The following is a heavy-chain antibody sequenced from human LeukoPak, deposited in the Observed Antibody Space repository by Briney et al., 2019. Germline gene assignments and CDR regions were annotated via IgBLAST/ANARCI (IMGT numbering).Heavy chain of an antibody. J-gene: IGHJ6*02. CDR2: IIPIFSTP. Sequence: SVKASCKASGGTFSSYAINWVRQAPGQGLEWMGRIIPIFSTPYYAEEFQGRVTITADESTGTAYLELRSLRSDDTAVYFCAKGRTIDYNYDLDVWGQGTTVTVSS. V-gene: IGHV1-69*15. CDR1: GGTFSSYA. CDR3: AKGRTIDYNYDLDV.